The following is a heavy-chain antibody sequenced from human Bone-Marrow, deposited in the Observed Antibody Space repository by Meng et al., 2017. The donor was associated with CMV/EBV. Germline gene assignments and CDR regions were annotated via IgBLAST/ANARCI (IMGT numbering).Heavy chain of an antibody. D-gene: IGHD3-3*01. CDR1: GGSISSSKW. J-gene: IGHJ4*02. CDR2: IHHSGTT. V-gene: IGHV4-4*02. CDR3: ARGGVVIPFDY. Sequence: GSLRLSCVVSGGSISSSKWWSWVRQPPAKGLEWIGAIHHSGTTNYNTSLKSRVTMSVDKSKNHFSLSLTSVTAADTAVYYCARGGVVIPFDYWGQGTLVTVSS.